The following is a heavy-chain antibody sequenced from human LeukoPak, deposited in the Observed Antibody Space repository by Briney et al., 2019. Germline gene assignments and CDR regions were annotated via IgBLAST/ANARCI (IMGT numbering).Heavy chain of an antibody. D-gene: IGHD2-15*01. CDR3: ARRGLCSGGSCYGLSDY. Sequence: GESLKIFCRGSGYNFNNYWIVWVRQMPGKGLEWVGIIYSCDSDTRYSPSLQGQVTISADKSIGTAYLQWSSLKASDTAMYYCARRGLCSGGSCYGLSDYWGQGTLVTVSS. V-gene: IGHV5-51*01. CDR1: GYNFNNYW. CDR2: IYSCDSDT. J-gene: IGHJ4*02.